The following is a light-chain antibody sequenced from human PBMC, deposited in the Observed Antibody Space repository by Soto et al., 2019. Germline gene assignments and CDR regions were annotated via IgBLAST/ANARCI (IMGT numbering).Light chain of an antibody. CDR1: SSDVGGSNY. CDR2: EVS. Sequence: QSALIQPASVSGSPGQSITISCTGTSSDVGGSNYVSWYQHHPHRAPKLLIYEVSYRPSGVSNRFSGSKSGNMASLTISGLQAEDEADYYCSSYTSSNTLEVFGSGTKVT. J-gene: IGLJ1*01. V-gene: IGLV2-14*01. CDR3: SSYTSSNTLEV.